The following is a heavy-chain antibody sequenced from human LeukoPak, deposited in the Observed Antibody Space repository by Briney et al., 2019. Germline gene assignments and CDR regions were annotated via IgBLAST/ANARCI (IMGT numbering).Heavy chain of an antibody. J-gene: IGHJ1*01. V-gene: IGHV3-7*01. CDR2: INPDGRDK. D-gene: IGHD4-23*01. CDR3: TSSGNTTDECDQR. Sequence: PGGSLRLSCAVSGFTFSSYWMNWVRQAPGKGLEWVAHINPDGRDKYYADSVKGRFTISRDNAKNSMYLQMSSVRVEDTAVYYCTSSGNTTDECDQRWGQATVVTVSS. CDR1: GFTFSSYW.